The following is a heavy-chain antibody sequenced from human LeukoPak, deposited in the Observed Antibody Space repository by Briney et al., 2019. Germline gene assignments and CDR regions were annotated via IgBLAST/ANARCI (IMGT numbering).Heavy chain of an antibody. J-gene: IGHJ4*02. D-gene: IGHD3-22*01. CDR3: ARDAYYDSSGHFDY. CDR2: IIPIFGTA. Sequence: ASVKVSCKASGGTFSSYAISWVRQAPGQGLEWMGGIIPIFGTANYAQKFQARVTITTDESTSTAYMELSSLRSEDTAVYYCARDAYYDSSGHFDYWGQGTLVTVSS. CDR1: GGTFSSYA. V-gene: IGHV1-69*05.